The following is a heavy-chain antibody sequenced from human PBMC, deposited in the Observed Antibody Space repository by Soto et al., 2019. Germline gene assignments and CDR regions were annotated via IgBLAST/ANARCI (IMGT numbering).Heavy chain of an antibody. CDR1: GFTFSSNG. CDR2: VAYDGSKT. J-gene: IGHJ5*01. CDR3: ARWVGGSMYDNSGKYDS. V-gene: IGHV3-30*03. D-gene: IGHD3-22*01. Sequence: QVQLVESGGGVVQPGRSLRLTCAASGFTFSSNGMHWVRQAPGKGLEWVALVAYDGSKTYYGDSVRGRFTISRDNSENMLYLQMNSLRAEDTAVYYCARWVGGSMYDNSGKYDSWGQGTVVTVSS.